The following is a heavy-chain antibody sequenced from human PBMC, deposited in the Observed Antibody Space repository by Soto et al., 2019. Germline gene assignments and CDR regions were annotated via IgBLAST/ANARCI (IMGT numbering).Heavy chain of an antibody. V-gene: IGHV3-23*01. CDR1: GFTFSSYA. D-gene: IGHD6-13*01. CDR2: ISGSGGST. CDR3: AKDRAAAGRSDDY. J-gene: IGHJ4*02. Sequence: TGGSLRLSCAASGFTFSSYAMSWVRQAPGKGLEWVSAISGSGGSTYYADSVKGRFTISRDNSKNTLYLQMNSLRAEDTAVYYCAKDRAAAGRSDDYWGQGTLVTVSS.